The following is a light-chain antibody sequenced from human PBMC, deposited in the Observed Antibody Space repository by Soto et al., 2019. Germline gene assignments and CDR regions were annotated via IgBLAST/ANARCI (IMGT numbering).Light chain of an antibody. CDR2: DAS. J-gene: IGLJ1*01. CDR1: SSDVGHYNY. Sequence: QSGLTQPASVSGSPGQSLAVSGTGTSSDVGHYNYVSWYQQHPGNAPKLVIYDASIRASGVSDRFSGSKSGNTASLTISGLQAEDEADYYCCSYTTTPSRVFGTGTKVTVL. V-gene: IGLV2-14*03. CDR3: CSYTTTPSRV.